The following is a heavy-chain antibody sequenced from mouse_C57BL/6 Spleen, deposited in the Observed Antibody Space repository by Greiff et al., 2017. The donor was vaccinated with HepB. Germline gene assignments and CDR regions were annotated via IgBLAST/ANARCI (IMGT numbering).Heavy chain of an antibody. V-gene: IGHV1-80*01. Sequence: VQLQQSGAELVKPGASVKISCKASGYAFSSYWMNWVKQRPGKGLEWIGQIYPGDGDTNYNGKFKGKATLTADKSSSTAYMQLSSLTSEDSAVYLCARQYYGSSCPLFDYWGQGTTLTVSS. CDR2: IYPGDGDT. J-gene: IGHJ2*01. CDR1: GYAFSSYW. D-gene: IGHD1-1*01. CDR3: ARQYYGSSCPLFDY.